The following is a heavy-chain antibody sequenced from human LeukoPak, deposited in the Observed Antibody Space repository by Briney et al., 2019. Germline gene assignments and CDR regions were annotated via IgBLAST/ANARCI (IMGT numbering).Heavy chain of an antibody. CDR1: GFTISSNC. Sequence: GGSLRLSCAASGFTISSNCMSWVRQAPRKGLERVSVIYSGGSTYYADSVKGRFTISRDNSKNTLYLQMNSLRAEDTAVYYCARGSGSYYIDYWGQGTLVTVSS. J-gene: IGHJ4*02. CDR2: IYSGGST. CDR3: ARGSGSYYIDY. V-gene: IGHV3-53*01. D-gene: IGHD1-26*01.